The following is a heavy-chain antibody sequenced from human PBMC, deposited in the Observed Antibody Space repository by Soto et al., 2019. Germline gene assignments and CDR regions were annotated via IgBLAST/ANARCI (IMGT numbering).Heavy chain of an antibody. CDR2: ISSSSSTI. CDR1: GFTFSSYS. D-gene: IGHD1-1*01. J-gene: IGHJ4*02. Sequence: GGSLRLSCAASGFTFSSYSMNWVRQAPGKGLEWVSYISSSSSTIYYADSVKGRFTISRDNAKNSLYLQMNSLRAEDTAVYYCARLWNDFDYWGQGTLVTVSS. V-gene: IGHV3-48*04. CDR3: ARLWNDFDY.